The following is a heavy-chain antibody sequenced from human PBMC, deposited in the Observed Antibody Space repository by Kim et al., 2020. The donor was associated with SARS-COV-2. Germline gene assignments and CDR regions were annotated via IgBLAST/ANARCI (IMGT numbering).Heavy chain of an antibody. J-gene: IGHJ4*02. D-gene: IGHD2-21*01. Sequence: NYFPSPRSRVTISVYTSKNRFPLKLSSVTAADTAVYYCARHAPSKLVGWVWGQGTLVTVSS. V-gene: IGHV4-59*08. CDR3: ARHAPSKLVGWV.